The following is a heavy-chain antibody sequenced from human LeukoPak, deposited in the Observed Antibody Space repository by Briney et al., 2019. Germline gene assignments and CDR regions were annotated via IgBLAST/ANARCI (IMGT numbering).Heavy chain of an antibody. J-gene: IGHJ5*02. CDR1: GYTFTSYG. CDR2: ISAYNGNT. D-gene: IGHD1-26*01. V-gene: IGHV1-18*04. CDR3: ARRGPVLTYLGGSRGWFDP. Sequence: ASVKVSCKASGYTFTSYGISWVRQAPGQGLEWMGWISAYNGNTNYAQKLQGRVTMTTDTSTSTAYMELRSLRSDDTAVYYCARRGPVLTYLGGSRGWFDPWGQGTLVAVSS.